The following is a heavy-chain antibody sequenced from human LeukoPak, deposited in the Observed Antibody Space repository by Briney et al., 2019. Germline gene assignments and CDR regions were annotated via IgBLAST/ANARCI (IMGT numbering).Heavy chain of an antibody. J-gene: IGHJ4*02. CDR2: TRNKANSYTT. Sequence: GGSLRLSCAVSGFIFSDHYMDWVRQAPGKGLEWVGRTRNKANSYTTEYAASVMGRFTISRDHSKNSLFLQMNSLNTEDTAVYYCTRGCSSSGYYYFDSWGRGTLVTASP. D-gene: IGHD6-13*01. CDR1: GFIFSDHY. CDR3: TRGCSSSGYYYFDS. V-gene: IGHV3-72*01.